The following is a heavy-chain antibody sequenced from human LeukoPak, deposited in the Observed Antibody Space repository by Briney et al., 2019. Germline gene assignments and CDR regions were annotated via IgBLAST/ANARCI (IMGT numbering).Heavy chain of an antibody. D-gene: IGHD3-10*01. CDR1: GGSISSFY. CDR3: ARGSGSYPPIDY. V-gene: IGHV4-4*07. J-gene: IGHJ4*02. Sequence: SETLSLTCTVSGGSISSFYWSWIRQAAGKGLEWIGRIYTSGSTNYNPSLKSRITMSVDTSKNQFSLKLRSVAAADTAVYYCARGSGSYPPIDYWGQGTLVTVSS. CDR2: IYTSGST.